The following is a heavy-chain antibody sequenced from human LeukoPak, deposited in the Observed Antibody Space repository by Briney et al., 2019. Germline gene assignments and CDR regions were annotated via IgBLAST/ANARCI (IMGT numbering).Heavy chain of an antibody. D-gene: IGHD1-26*01. Sequence: ASVKVSCKASGYTFTSYAMHWVRQAPGQRLEWMGWINAGNGNTKYSQKFQGRVTITRDTSASTAYMELSSLRSEDTAVYYCARDHGWELPGPHWFDPWGQGTLVTVSS. CDR2: INAGNGNT. CDR3: ARDHGWELPGPHWFDP. V-gene: IGHV1-3*01. J-gene: IGHJ5*02. CDR1: GYTFTSYA.